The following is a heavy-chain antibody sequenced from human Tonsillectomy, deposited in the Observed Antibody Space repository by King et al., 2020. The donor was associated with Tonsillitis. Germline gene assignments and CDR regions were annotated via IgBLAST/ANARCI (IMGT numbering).Heavy chain of an antibody. CDR2: IYYSGST. D-gene: IGHD3-22*01. J-gene: IGHJ3*02. CDR3: ARESDYYDSSGYQIDAFDI. CDR1: GGSISSYY. V-gene: IGHV4-59*01. Sequence: VQLQESGPGLVKPSETLPLTCTVSGGSISSYYWSWIRQPPGKGLEWIGYIYYSGSTNYNPSLKSRVTISVDTSKNQFSLKLSSVTAADTAVYYCARESDYYDSSGYQIDAFDIWGQGTMVTVSS.